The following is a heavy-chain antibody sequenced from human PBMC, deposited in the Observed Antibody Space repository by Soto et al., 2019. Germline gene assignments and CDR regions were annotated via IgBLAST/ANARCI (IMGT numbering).Heavy chain of an antibody. V-gene: IGHV2-5*02. CDR1: GFSLSSPRVA. D-gene: IGHD6-19*01. CDR3: AHSVVAGLGYYFDY. CDR2: IYWDDDK. Sequence: QITLKESGPTLVKPTQTLTLTCTFSGFSLSSPRVAVGWIRQPPGKALEWLALIYWDDDKRYSPFLKSRLTITKHTSKNQVVLTMTNMDPVDTATYYCAHSVVAGLGYYFDYWGQGTLVTVSS. J-gene: IGHJ4*02.